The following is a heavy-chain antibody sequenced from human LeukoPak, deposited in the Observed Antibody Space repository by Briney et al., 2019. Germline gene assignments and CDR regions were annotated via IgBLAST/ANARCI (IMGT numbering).Heavy chain of an antibody. Sequence: GSLRLSCVASGFTFNNYALTWVRQAPGKGLEWDSAISGSGYSTYYADSVKGRFTISRDNSKNTLYLQMNSLRAEDTAVYYCAKLLYYYDSSQPYWGQGTLVTVSS. CDR1: GFTFNNYA. CDR2: ISGSGYST. J-gene: IGHJ4*02. V-gene: IGHV3-23*01. D-gene: IGHD3-22*01. CDR3: AKLLYYYDSSQPY.